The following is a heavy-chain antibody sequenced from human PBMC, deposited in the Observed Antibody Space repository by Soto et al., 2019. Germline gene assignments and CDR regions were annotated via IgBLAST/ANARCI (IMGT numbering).Heavy chain of an antibody. J-gene: IGHJ6*02. CDR2: INTDGSDT. CDR3: ANQGGTSSLYYYYGMDV. D-gene: IGHD2-2*01. V-gene: IGHV3-74*01. CDR1: GFTFSSDW. Sequence: PGVSLRLSCAASGFTFSSDWMHWVRQAPGKGLVWVSRINTDGSDTSYADSVKGRFTISRDNAKNMLYLQMNSLRAEDTAVYYCANQGGTSSLYYYYGMDVWGQGTTVTVSS.